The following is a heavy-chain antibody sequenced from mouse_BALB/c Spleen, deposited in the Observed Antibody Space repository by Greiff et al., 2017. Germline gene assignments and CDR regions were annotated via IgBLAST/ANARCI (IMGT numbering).Heavy chain of an antibody. D-gene: IGHD1-1*01. J-gene: IGHJ4*01. Sequence: VHVKQSGAELVRSGASVKLSCTASGFNIKDYYMHWVKQRPEQGLEWIGWIDPENGDTEYAPKFQGKATMTADTSSNTAYLQLSSLTSEDTAVYYCTNYGSYAMDYWGQGTSVTVSS. V-gene: IGHV14-4*02. CDR3: TNYGSYAMDY. CDR2: IDPENGDT. CDR1: GFNIKDYY.